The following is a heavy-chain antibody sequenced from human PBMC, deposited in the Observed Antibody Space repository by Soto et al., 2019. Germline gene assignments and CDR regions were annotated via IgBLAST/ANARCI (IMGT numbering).Heavy chain of an antibody. D-gene: IGHD3-9*01. CDR3: RARLTIRWREPFDC. J-gene: IGHJ4*02. CDR1: GGSFSGYY. CDR2: IDHSGST. V-gene: IGHV4-34*01. Sequence: PSETLSLTCAVYGGSFSGYYWSWIRQPPGKGLEWIGEIDHSGSTNYNPSLKSRVTISVDTSKNQFSLKLSSVTAADTAVYYCRARLTIRWREPFDCWGQGTLVTVSS.